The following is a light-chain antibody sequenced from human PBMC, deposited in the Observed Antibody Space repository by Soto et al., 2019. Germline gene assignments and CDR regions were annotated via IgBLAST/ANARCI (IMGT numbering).Light chain of an antibody. J-gene: IGKJ5*01. CDR3: QQYNNWTST. V-gene: IGKV3-15*01. Sequence: EIVVTQCPATRPVSPVERATLSCRASQRVSSNLAWYQQKPGQAPRLXIYSXSTRATGSPARFSGSGSGTEFTLPISSLQSEYFSVYYCQQYNNWTSTFGQGTRLEIK. CDR2: SXS. CDR1: QRVSSN.